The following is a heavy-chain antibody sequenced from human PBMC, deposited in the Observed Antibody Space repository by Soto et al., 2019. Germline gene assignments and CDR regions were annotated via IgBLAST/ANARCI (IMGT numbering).Heavy chain of an antibody. V-gene: IGHV3-30*18. CDR1: GFTFSSYG. J-gene: IGHJ3*02. D-gene: IGHD5-12*01. CDR3: AKELGRWLQNDAFDI. Sequence: QVQLVESGGGVVQPGRSLRLSCAASGFTFSSYGMHWVRQAPGKGLEWVAVISYDGSNKYYADSVKGRFTISRDNSKNTLYLQMNSLRAEDTAVYYCAKELGRWLQNDAFDIWGQGTMVTVSS. CDR2: ISYDGSNK.